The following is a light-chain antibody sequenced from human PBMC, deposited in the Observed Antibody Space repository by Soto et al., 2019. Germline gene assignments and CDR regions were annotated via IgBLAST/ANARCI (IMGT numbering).Light chain of an antibody. CDR1: ESIWES. Sequence: EIVMTQSPATLSVSPGERATLACSASESIWESLAWSQTKQGQAPRLLIYAASTRANVIPARFSGSGSGTDFTLTVNSLQSEDIAGYYCEQYAKWPPTFGQGTKVEIK. V-gene: IGKV3-15*01. CDR3: EQYAKWPPT. J-gene: IGKJ1*01. CDR2: AAS.